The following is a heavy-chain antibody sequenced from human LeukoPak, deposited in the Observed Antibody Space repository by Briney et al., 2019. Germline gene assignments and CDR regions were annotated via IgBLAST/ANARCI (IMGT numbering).Heavy chain of an antibody. J-gene: IGHJ4*02. D-gene: IGHD5-12*01. CDR2: IKQDGSEK. CDR3: GRGRYRREWYDGPAY. V-gene: IGHV3-7*01. CDR1: GFTFSNYW. Sequence: GGSLRLSCGASGFTFSNYWMSWVRQAPGKGLEWVASIKQDGSEKKYVDSLKGRFTISRDNAKNSLYLQMSSLRAEDTAVYYCGRGRYRREWYDGPAYWGQGTLVTVSS.